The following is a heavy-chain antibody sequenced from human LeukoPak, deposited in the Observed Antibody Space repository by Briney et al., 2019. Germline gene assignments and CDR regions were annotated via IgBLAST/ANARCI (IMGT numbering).Heavy chain of an antibody. J-gene: IGHJ5*02. CDR3: ARGEELPHH. V-gene: IGHV3-64*04. CDR2: ISDNGART. D-gene: IGHD1-26*01. CDR1: GFTFSSYV. Sequence: GGSLRLSCSASGFTFSSYVMHWVRQAPGKGLEYVSGISDNGARTYYADSVKGRFTISRDNSKNTLYLQMNSLRDEDTAVYYCARGEELPHHWGQGTLVTVSS.